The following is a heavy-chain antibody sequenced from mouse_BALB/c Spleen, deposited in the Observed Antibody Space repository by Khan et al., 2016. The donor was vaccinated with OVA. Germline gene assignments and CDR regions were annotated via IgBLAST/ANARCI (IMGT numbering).Heavy chain of an antibody. J-gene: IGHJ3*01. D-gene: IGHD2-2*01. V-gene: IGHV1S81*02. Sequence: QVQLQQSGAELVKPGASVKLSCKASGYTFTSYWMQWVKQRPGQGLEWIGEINLSNGRSNYNENFKSKATLTVDKSSTTAHMQLSSLTSEDSAVYYCVRSTMVTTEFAYWGQGTLVTVSA. CDR2: INLSNGRS. CDR1: GYTFTSYW. CDR3: VRSTMVTTEFAY.